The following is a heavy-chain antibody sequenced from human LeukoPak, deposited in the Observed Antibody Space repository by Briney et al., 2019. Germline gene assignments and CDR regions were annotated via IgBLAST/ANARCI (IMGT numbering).Heavy chain of an antibody. CDR3: ARGVVAARFWFDP. V-gene: IGHV4-59*01. CDR2: IYYSRRT. Sequence: SETLSLTSTVSGGSISTYYWSCIRQPPGQERKWIGYIYYSRRTNYNPSIKSRVTISVDTSQNQFSLKLTSVTAADPAVYYCARGVVAARFWFDPWGQGTLVTVSS. CDR1: GGSISTYY. J-gene: IGHJ5*02. D-gene: IGHD2-15*01.